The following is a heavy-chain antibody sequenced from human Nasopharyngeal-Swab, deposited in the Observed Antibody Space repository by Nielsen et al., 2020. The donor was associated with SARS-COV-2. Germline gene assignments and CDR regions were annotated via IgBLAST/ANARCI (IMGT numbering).Heavy chain of an antibody. CDR1: GGTFSSYA. CDR3: ARDRYDILTGYYPPPYYGMDV. Sequence: SVKVSCKASGGTFSSYAISWVRQAPGQGLEWMGGIIPIFGTANYAQKFQGRVTVTADESTSTAYMELSSLRSEDTAVYYCARDRYDILTGYYPPPYYGMDVWGQGTTVTVSS. V-gene: IGHV1-69*13. CDR2: IIPIFGTA. J-gene: IGHJ6*02. D-gene: IGHD3-9*01.